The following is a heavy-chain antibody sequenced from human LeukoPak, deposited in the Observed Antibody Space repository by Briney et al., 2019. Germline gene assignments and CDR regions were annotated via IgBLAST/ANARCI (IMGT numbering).Heavy chain of an antibody. J-gene: IGHJ6*02. CDR1: GSTFSSYS. CDR3: ARDLSDFWSGGYGMDV. V-gene: IGHV3-21*01. D-gene: IGHD3-3*01. Sequence: PGGSLRLSCAASGSTFSSYSMNWVRQAPGKGLEWVSSISSSSSYIYYADSVKGRFTISRDNAKNSLYLQMNSLRAEDTAVYYCARDLSDFWSGGYGMDVWGQGTTVTVSS. CDR2: ISSSSSYI.